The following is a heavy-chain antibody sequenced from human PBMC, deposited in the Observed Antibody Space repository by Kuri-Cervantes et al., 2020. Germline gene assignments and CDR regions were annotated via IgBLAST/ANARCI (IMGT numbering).Heavy chain of an antibody. CDR3: AHRVLDSYGDYLFDY. D-gene: IGHD4-17*01. CDR1: GFSLSTSGMR. Sequence: SGTTLVKPTQTLTLTCTFSGFSLSTSGMRVSWIRQPPGKAPEWLARIDWDDDKFYSTSLKTRLTITKDTSKNQVVLTMTNMDPVDTATYYCAHRVLDSYGDYLFDYWGQGTLVTVSS. CDR2: IDWDDDK. V-gene: IGHV2-70*12. J-gene: IGHJ4*02.